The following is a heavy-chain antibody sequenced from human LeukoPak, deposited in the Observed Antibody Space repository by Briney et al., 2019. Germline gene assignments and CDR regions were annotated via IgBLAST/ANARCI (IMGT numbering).Heavy chain of an antibody. CDR3: ARLIVEEGVADNLFDY. CDR1: GFTFSSYS. CDR2: ISGGSSYI. V-gene: IGHV3-21*04. D-gene: IGHD1-26*01. Sequence: GGSLRLSCAASGFTFSSYSMNWVRQAPGKGLEWVSSISGGSSYIYYADSVKGRFTISRDNAKNSLYLQMNSLRAEDTAVCYCARLIVEEGVADNLFDYWGQGTLVTVSS. J-gene: IGHJ4*02.